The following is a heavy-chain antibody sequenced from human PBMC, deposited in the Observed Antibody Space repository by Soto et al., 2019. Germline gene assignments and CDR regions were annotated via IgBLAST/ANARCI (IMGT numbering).Heavy chain of an antibody. CDR1: GFTFSSYG. Sequence: QVQLVESGGGVVQPGRSLRLSCAASGFTFSSYGMHWVRQAPGKGLEWVAVISYDGNEKYYVDSVKGRFTISRDNSRNTLYLLMNSLRAEDTAVYYCAKSSEGCMGYWGQGTLVTVSS. V-gene: IGHV3-30*18. CDR2: ISYDGNEK. J-gene: IGHJ4*02. D-gene: IGHD2-8*01. CDR3: AKSSEGCMGY.